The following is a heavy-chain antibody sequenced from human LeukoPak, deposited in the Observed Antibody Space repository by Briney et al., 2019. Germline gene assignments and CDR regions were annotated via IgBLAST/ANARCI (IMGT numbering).Heavy chain of an antibody. J-gene: IGHJ4*02. D-gene: IGHD5-18*01. V-gene: IGHV3-15*01. CDR2: IKSKTDGGTA. CDR3: TTDRHTAMVQFDY. Sequence: GGSLRLSCVASGFIFSNAWMSWVRQAPGKGLEWVGRIKSKTDGGTADYVAPVKGRFTISRDDSKNTLYLQMNGLKIEDTAVYYCTTDRHTAMVQFDYWGQGTLVTVSS. CDR1: GFIFSNAW.